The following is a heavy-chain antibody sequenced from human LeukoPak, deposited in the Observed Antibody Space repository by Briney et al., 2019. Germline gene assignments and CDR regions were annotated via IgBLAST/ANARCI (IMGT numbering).Heavy chain of an antibody. J-gene: IGHJ4*02. CDR2: IYPSGST. CDR3: ARHDSSGPYNAFDM. D-gene: IGHD3-22*01. V-gene: IGHV4-39*01. Sequence: SETLSLTCTVSGGSIRSSTYYWGWVCQRPGKGLEWIGSIYPSGSTYYNPSLKSRVTISVDTSKNQFSLKLSSVTAADTAVYYRARHDSSGPYNAFDMWGQGTLVTVSS. CDR1: GGSIRSSTYY.